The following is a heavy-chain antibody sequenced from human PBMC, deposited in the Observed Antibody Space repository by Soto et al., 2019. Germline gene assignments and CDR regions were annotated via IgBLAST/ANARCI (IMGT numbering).Heavy chain of an antibody. J-gene: IGHJ3*02. Sequence: QVQLVESGGGVVQPGRSLRLSCAASGFTYSSYAMHWVRQAPGKGLEWVAVISYDGNHKYYADFVKGRFTISRDNSKNTLYLQMNSLRPEDTAVYYCARFIPAVQTDPVAIWGQGTMVTVSS. V-gene: IGHV3-30-3*01. CDR1: GFTYSSYA. D-gene: IGHD2-2*01. CDR2: ISYDGNHK. CDR3: ARFIPAVQTDPVAI.